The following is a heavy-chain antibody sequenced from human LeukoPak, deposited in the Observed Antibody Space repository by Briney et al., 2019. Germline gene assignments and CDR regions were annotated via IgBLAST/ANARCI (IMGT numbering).Heavy chain of an antibody. D-gene: IGHD5-18*01. Sequence: GGSLRLSCAASGFTFSSYAMSWVRQAPGKGLEWISVIGGGTGSAYYADSVKGRFIISRDNSKNTLYLQMNSLKAEDTAVYYCAKGRAHGYLSAFDIWGQGTMVTVSS. CDR1: GFTFSSYA. J-gene: IGHJ3*02. CDR2: IGGGTGSA. V-gene: IGHV3-23*01. CDR3: AKGRAHGYLSAFDI.